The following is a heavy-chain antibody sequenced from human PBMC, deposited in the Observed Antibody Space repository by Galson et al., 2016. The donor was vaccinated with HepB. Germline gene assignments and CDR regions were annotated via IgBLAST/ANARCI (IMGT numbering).Heavy chain of an antibody. CDR3: AKDPRYSVYYGDY. CDR2: ISYDGSDK. D-gene: IGHD5/OR15-5a*01. Sequence: SLRLSCAASGFTFSTFGMHWVRQAPGKGLEWVAIISYDGSDKSYAGSVRDRFTISRDNSNNTLYLQMSSLRAEDTALYYCAKDPRYSVYYGDYWGQGTLVTVSS. CDR1: GFTFSTFG. J-gene: IGHJ4*02. V-gene: IGHV3-30*18.